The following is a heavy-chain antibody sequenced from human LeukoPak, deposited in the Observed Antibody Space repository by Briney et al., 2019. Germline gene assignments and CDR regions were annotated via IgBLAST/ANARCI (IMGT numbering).Heavy chain of an antibody. CDR1: GFTFSDYY. D-gene: IGHD3-3*01. J-gene: IGHJ4*02. CDR2: ISSSGSTI. V-gene: IGHV3-11*04. CDR3: ARERVVSFDY. Sequence: PGGSLRLSCAASGFTFSDYYMSWLRHAPGKGLVWVSYISSSGSTIYYAVSVKGRFTISRYNAKNSLYLQMNSLRAEDTAVYYCARERVVSFDYWGQGTLVTVSS.